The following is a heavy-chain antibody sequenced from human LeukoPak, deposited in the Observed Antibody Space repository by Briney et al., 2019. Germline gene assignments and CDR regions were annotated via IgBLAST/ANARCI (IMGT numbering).Heavy chain of an antibody. V-gene: IGHV1-2*06. CDR1: GYTFTGYY. D-gene: IGHD2-15*01. Sequence: ASVKVSCKASGYTFTGYYMHWVRQAPGQGLEWMGRINPNSGGTNYAQKFQGRVTMTRDTTISTAYMELSRLRSDDTAVYYCARGYCSGGSCYEFDPWGQGTLVTVSS. CDR3: ARGYCSGGSCYEFDP. J-gene: IGHJ5*02. CDR2: INPNSGGT.